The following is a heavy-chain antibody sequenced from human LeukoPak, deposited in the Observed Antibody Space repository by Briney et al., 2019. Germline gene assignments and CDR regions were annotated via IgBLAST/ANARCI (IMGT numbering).Heavy chain of an antibody. CDR3: TTTAGSGVEVYYYYGMDV. Sequence: GGSLRLSCAASGFTFSNAWMNWVRQAPGKGLEWGGRIKSKTDGGTTDYAAPVKGRFTISRDDSKNTLYLQMNSLKTEDTAVYYCTTTAGSGVEVYYYYGMDVWGQGTTVTVSS. D-gene: IGHD6-25*01. V-gene: IGHV3-15*07. CDR2: IKSKTDGGTT. J-gene: IGHJ6*02. CDR1: GFTFSNAW.